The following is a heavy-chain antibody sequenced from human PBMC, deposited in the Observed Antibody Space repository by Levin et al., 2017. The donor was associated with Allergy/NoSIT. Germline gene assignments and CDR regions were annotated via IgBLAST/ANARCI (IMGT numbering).Heavy chain of an antibody. Sequence: SQTLSLTCAVYGGSFSGSYWSWIRQPPGKGLEWIGEINHSGSTNYNPSLKSRVTISVDTSKNQFSLKLSSVTAADTAVYYCARGPGSSWYPGGFGWFDPWGQGTLVTVSS. V-gene: IGHV4-34*01. J-gene: IGHJ5*02. CDR1: GGSFSGSY. D-gene: IGHD6-13*01. CDR3: ARGPGSSWYPGGFGWFDP. CDR2: INHSGST.